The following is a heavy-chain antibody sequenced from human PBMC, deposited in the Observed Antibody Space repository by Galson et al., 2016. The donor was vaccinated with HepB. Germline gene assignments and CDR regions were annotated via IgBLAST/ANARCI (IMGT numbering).Heavy chain of an antibody. V-gene: IGHV1-46*01. D-gene: IGHD3-3*01. J-gene: IGHJ4*02. Sequence: SVKVSCKASGYTFTNYYIHWVRQSPGQGLEWMGMISAHGGTTTYAQNFQGRIKVTRDTSTSAVFMDLSSLRSNDTAVYFCARGGDLWKGAYGSHFDFWGQGTLVTVSS. CDR1: GYTFTNYY. CDR3: ARGGDLWKGAYGSHFDF. CDR2: ISAHGGTT.